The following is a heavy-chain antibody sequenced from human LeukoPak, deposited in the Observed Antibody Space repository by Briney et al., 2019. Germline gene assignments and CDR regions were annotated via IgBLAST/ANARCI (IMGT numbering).Heavy chain of an antibody. Sequence: GGSLRPSCAASGFTFSSYAMHWVRQAPGKGLEWVAVISYDGSNKYYADSVKGRFTISRDNSKNTLYLQMNSLRAEDTAVYYCARDRAYRITMVRGVLDYWGQGTLVTVSS. CDR2: ISYDGSNK. V-gene: IGHV3-30*04. J-gene: IGHJ4*02. CDR1: GFTFSSYA. CDR3: ARDRAYRITMVRGVLDY. D-gene: IGHD3-10*01.